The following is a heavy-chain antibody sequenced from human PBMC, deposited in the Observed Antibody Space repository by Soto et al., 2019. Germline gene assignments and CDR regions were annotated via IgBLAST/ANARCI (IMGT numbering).Heavy chain of an antibody. Sequence: EVQLVESGGDLVQPGGSLKLSCAASGFTFSGSAMHWVRQASGKGLEWVGHIRRRAKNYATVYAASVKGRFIISRDFSKTTAYLQLTRLQPDETAVYYCTRTFDGSASFSPDFDYWGQGTLVTVSS. V-gene: IGHV3-73*02. CDR1: GFTFSGSA. J-gene: IGHJ4*02. CDR3: TRTFDGSASFSPDFDY. CDR2: IRRRAKNYAT. D-gene: IGHD1-1*01.